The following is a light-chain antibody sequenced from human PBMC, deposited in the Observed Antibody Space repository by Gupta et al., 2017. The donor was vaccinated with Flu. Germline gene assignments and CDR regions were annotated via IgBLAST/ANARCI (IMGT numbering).Light chain of an antibody. J-gene: IGLJ1*01. CDR3: AAWDDSLNGHYV. CDR2: SNN. Sequence: QSVLTQPPSASGTPGQRVTISCSGRSSNIGSNTVNWYQQLPGTAPKLLIYSNNQRPSGVPDRFSDSKSGTSASLAISGLQSEDEADYYCAAWDDSLNGHYVFGTGTKVTVL. V-gene: IGLV1-44*01. CDR1: SSNIGSNT.